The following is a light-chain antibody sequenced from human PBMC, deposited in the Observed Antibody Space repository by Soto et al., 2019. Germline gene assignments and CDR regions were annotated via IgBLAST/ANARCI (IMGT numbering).Light chain of an antibody. CDR2: AVS. CDR3: QQYNKWPLT. J-gene: IGKJ1*01. CDR1: HSVSSN. V-gene: IGKV3-15*01. Sequence: EIMMTQSPGTLSASPGERATLSCRASHSVSSNLAWYQQKPGQAPRLLIYAVSTRATGIPARFSGSGSGTEFTLTISSLQSEDFAVYYCQQYNKWPLTFGQGTKVEIK.